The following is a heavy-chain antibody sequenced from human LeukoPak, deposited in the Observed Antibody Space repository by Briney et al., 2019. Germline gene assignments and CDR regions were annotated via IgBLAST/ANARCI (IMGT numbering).Heavy chain of an antibody. CDR1: GNYW. CDR2: IHSDGSWT. CDR3: AKLQHRDCYRPSDY. Sequence: GGSLRLSCAASGNYWMHWVRQAPGKGLVWVSHIHSDGSWTSYADSVKGRFTISKDNAKNTVYLQMNNLRAEDTAVYYCAKLQHRDCYRPSDYWGQGTLVTVSS. V-gene: IGHV3-74*01. J-gene: IGHJ4*02. D-gene: IGHD2-21*02.